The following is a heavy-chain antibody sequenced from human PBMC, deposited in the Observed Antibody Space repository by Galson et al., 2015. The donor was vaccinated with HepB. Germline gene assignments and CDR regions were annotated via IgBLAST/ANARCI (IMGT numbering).Heavy chain of an antibody. Sequence: SLRLSCAASGFTFSSCAMHWVRQAPGKGLEWVAVISYDGSNKYYADSVKDRFTISRDNSKNTLYLQMNSLRAEDTAVYYCARAWGYYDSSGYDWWGQGTLVTVSS. D-gene: IGHD3-22*01. J-gene: IGHJ4*02. V-gene: IGHV3-30-3*01. CDR1: GFTFSSCA. CDR3: ARAWGYYDSSGYDW. CDR2: ISYDGSNK.